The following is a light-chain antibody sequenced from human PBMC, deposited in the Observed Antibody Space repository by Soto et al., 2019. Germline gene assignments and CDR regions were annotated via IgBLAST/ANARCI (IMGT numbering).Light chain of an antibody. V-gene: IGKV3-11*01. CDR2: DTS. CDR3: QQRSSWPIT. CDR1: QSVSHR. J-gene: IGKJ5*01. Sequence: EIVLTQSPATLSVSPGERATLSCRTSQSVSHRLAWYQQKPGQAPRLLMYDTSTRATGIPARFSGSGSGADFTLTISSLEPEDFAVYYCQQRSSWPITFGQGTRLEIK.